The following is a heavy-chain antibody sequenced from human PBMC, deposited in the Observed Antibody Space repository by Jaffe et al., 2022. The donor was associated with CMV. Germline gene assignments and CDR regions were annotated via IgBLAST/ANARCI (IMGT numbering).Heavy chain of an antibody. J-gene: IGHJ6*03. Sequence: EVQLVQSGAEVKKPGESLRISCKGSGYSFTSYWISWVRQMPGKGLEWMGRIDPSDSYTNYSPSFQGHVTISADKSISTAYLQWSSLKASDTAMYYCARRLGAAAGSYYYYMDVWGKGTTVTVSS. D-gene: IGHD6-13*01. CDR3: ARRLGAAAGSYYYYMDV. CDR2: IDPSDSYT. V-gene: IGHV5-10-1*03. CDR1: GYSFTSYW.